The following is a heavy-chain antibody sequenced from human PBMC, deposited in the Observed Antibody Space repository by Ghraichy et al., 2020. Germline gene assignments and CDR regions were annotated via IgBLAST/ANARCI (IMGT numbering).Heavy chain of an antibody. J-gene: IGHJ6*02. Sequence: GGSLRLSCAASGFTFSSYAMSWVRQAPGKGLEWVSAISGSGGSTYYADSVKGRFTISRDNSKNTLYLQMNSLRAEDTAVYYCAKAMDDSSGYYSYYYYGMDVWGQGTTVTVSS. CDR3: AKAMDDSSGYYSYYYYGMDV. D-gene: IGHD3-22*01. CDR2: ISGSGGST. CDR1: GFTFSSYA. V-gene: IGHV3-23*01.